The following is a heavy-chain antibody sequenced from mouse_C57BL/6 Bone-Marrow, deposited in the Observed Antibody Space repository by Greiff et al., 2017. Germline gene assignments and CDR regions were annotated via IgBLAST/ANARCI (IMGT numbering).Heavy chain of an antibody. J-gene: IGHJ1*03. CDR2: ISSGGSYT. CDR3: ARLTTVLYWYFDV. Sequence: EVMLVESGGDLVKPGGSLKLSCAASGFTFSSYGMSWVRQTPDKRLEWVATISSGGSYTYYPDSVKGRFTISRDNAKNTLYLQMSSLKSEDTAMYYCARLTTVLYWYFDVWGTGTTVTVSS. V-gene: IGHV5-6*02. D-gene: IGHD1-1*01. CDR1: GFTFSSYG.